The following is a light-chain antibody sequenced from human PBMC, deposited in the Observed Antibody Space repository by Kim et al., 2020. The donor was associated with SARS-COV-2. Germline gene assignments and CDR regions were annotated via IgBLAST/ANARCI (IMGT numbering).Light chain of an antibody. CDR1: QTIKNR. CDR2: DAT. V-gene: IGKV3-15*01. CDR3: QQSNNWPPLT. J-gene: IGKJ1*01. Sequence: SPGERATLSCRASQTIKNRLVWYQHKPGQAPRLLIYDATTRATGVPARFIGSGSETDFTLTFSNLQSEDFAVYYCQQSNNWPPLTFGQGTKVDIK.